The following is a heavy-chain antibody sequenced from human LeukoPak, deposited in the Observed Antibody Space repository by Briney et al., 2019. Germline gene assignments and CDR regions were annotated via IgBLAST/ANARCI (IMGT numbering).Heavy chain of an antibody. CDR3: ARSDYYDSSGYSRQFDY. CDR2: ISYDGSNK. CDR1: GFTFSTYP. V-gene: IGHV3-30-3*01. Sequence: GGSLRLSCAASGFTFSTYPMHWVRQAPGKGLEWVAVISYDGSNKYCADSVKGRFTISRDNSKNTLYLQMNSLRAEDTAVYYCARSDYYDSSGYSRQFDYWGQGTLVTVSS. D-gene: IGHD3-22*01. J-gene: IGHJ4*02.